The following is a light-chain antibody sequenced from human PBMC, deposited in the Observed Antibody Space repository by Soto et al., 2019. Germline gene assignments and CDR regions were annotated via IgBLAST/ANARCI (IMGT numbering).Light chain of an antibody. CDR2: EVS. V-gene: IGLV2-23*02. CDR3: CADAGRSTYV. J-gene: IGLJ1*01. Sequence: QSALTQPASVSGSPGQSITISCTRTSSDVGSYNFVSWYQQHPGEVPKVMIYEVSKRPSGVSDRFSGSKSGNTASLTISGLQAEDEAAYYCCADAGRSTYVFGTGTKVTVL. CDR1: SSDVGSYNF.